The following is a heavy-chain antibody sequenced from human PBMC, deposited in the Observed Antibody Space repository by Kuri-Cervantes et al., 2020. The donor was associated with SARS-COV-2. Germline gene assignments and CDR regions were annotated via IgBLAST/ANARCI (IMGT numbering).Heavy chain of an antibody. J-gene: IGHJ4*02. Sequence: ETLSLTCAAPGFTFSSYSMNWVRQAPGKGLEWVSYISSSSSTIYYADSVKGRFTISRDNAKNSLYLQMNSLRAEDTAVYYCAKSRSKFDYWGQGTLVTVSS. CDR2: ISSSSSTI. CDR1: GFTFSSYS. CDR3: AKSRSKFDY. D-gene: IGHD2-2*01. V-gene: IGHV3-48*01.